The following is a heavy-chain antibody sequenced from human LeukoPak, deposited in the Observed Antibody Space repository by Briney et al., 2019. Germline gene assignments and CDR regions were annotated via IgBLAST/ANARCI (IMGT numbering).Heavy chain of an antibody. CDR2: ISAYNGNT. CDR3: ARDRGVVVAATDLDY. J-gene: IGHJ4*02. V-gene: IGHV1-18*01. D-gene: IGHD2-15*01. CDR1: GYTFTSYG. Sequence: ASVKVSCKASGYTFTSYGISWVRQAPGQGLEWVGWISAYNGNTNYAQKLQGRVTMTTDTSTSTAYMELRSLRSDDTAVYYCARDRGVVVAATDLDYWGQGTLVTVSS.